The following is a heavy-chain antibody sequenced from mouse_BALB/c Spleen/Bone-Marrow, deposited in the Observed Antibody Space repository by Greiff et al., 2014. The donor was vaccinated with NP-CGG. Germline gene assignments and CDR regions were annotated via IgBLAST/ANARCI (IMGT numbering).Heavy chain of an antibody. CDR2: IYPGNVNT. CDR1: GYTFTSYY. Sequence: VQLVESGPELVKPGASVRISCKASGYTFTSYYIHWVKQRPGQGLEWIGWIYPGNVNTKYNEKFKGKATLTADKSSSTAYMQLSSLTSEDSAVYFCARSLSRYAMDYWGQGTSVTVSS. J-gene: IGHJ4*01. D-gene: IGHD6-2*01. CDR3: ARSLSRYAMDY. V-gene: IGHV1S56*01.